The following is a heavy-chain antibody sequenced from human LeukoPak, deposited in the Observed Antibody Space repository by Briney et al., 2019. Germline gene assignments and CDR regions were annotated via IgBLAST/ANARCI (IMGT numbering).Heavy chain of an antibody. CDR2: VHKSGST. V-gene: IGHV4-4*02. J-gene: IGHJ4*02. Sequence: GSLRLSCAASGFTFSTNHMTWVRQPPGKGLEWIGEVHKSGSTNYYPSLQSRVTISIDKSKNQIALELTSVTAADTAVYYCAKEIVGAPTPGAYWGQGILVTVSS. CDR1: GFTFSTNH. D-gene: IGHD1-26*01. CDR3: AKEIVGAPTPGAY.